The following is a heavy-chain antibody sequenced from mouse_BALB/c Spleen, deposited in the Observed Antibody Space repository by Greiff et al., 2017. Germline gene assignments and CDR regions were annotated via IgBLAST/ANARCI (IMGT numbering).Heavy chain of an antibody. V-gene: IGHV1S137*01. CDR1: GYTFTDYA. CDR2: ISTYYGDA. D-gene: IGHD1-1*01. CDR3: ARDYGSSLYAMDY. Sequence: QVHVKQSGAELVRPGVSVKISCKGSGYTFTDYAMHWVKQSHAKSLEWIGVISTYYGDASYNQKFKGKATMTVDKSSSTAYMELARLTSEDSAIYYCARDYGSSLYAMDYWGQGTSVTVSS. J-gene: IGHJ4*01.